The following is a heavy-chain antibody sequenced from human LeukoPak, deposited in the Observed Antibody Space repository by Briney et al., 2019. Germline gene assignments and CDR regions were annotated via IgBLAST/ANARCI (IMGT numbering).Heavy chain of an antibody. CDR2: IYSDGRT. V-gene: IGHV3-66*01. CDR3: ARAVLIGDTDYFDY. J-gene: IGHJ4*02. CDR1: GFTVSSNY. Sequence: GGSLRLSCAASGFTVSSNYMSWVRQAPGKGLEWVSIIYSDGRTFYADSVKGRFTISRDYSKNTLYFQMDSLRAEDTAVYFCARAVLIGDTDYFDYWGQGTLVTVSS. D-gene: IGHD3-16*01.